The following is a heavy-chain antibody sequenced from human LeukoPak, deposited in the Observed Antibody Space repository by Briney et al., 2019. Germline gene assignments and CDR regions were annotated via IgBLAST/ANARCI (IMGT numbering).Heavy chain of an antibody. CDR3: ARHDFWSGYYTFDY. D-gene: IGHD3-3*01. Sequence: SETLSLTCTVPGGSISSYYWSWIRRPPGKGLEWIGYIYYSGSTNYNPSLKSRVTISVDTSKNQFSLKLSSVTAADTAVYYCARHDFWSGYYTFDYWGQGTLVTVSS. V-gene: IGHV4-59*08. CDR1: GGSISSYY. CDR2: IYYSGST. J-gene: IGHJ4*02.